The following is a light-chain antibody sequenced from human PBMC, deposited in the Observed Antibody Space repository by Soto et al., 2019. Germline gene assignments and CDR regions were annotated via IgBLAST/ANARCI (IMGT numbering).Light chain of an antibody. CDR2: EVT. J-gene: IGLJ1*01. CDR1: SSDVGGYNY. Sequence: QSARTHPASVSWSPGHSITISCTGTSSDVGGYNYVSWYQQHPGKAPKLMIYEVTNRPSGVSNRFSGSKSGNTASLTISGLQAEEEADYYCSSYTSRTNIVFGTGTKVTVL. V-gene: IGLV2-14*01. CDR3: SSYTSRTNIV.